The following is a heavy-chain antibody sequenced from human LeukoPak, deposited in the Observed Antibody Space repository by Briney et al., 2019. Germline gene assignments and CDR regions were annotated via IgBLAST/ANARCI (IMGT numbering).Heavy chain of an antibody. J-gene: IGHJ6*04. D-gene: IGHD3-10*01. CDR3: ARDRGSYYNGENYYYYYGMDV. Sequence: GRSLRLSCAASGFTFSSYAMHWVRQAPGKGLEWVAVISYDGSNKYYADSVKGRFTISRDNSKNTLYLQMNSLRAEDTAVYYCARDRGSYYNGENYYYYYGMDVWGKGTTVTVSS. CDR2: ISYDGSNK. V-gene: IGHV3-30*04. CDR1: GFTFSSYA.